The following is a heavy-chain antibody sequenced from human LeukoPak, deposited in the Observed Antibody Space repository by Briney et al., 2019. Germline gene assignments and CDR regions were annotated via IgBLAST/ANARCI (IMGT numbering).Heavy chain of an antibody. CDR3: ARYDDYYFDY. V-gene: IGHV4-59*08. Sequence: PSETLSLTCTVSGGSISSYHWSWIRQPPGKGLEWIAFIYYSGSTKYNPSLKSRVTMSVDTSKNQFSLKLTSVTAADTSVYYCARYDDYYFDYWGQGTLVTVSS. D-gene: IGHD3-22*01. J-gene: IGHJ4*02. CDR2: IYYSGST. CDR1: GGSISSYH.